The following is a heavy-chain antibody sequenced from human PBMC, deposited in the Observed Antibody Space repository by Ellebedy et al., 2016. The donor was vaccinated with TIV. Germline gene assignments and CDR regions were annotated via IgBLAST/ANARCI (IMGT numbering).Heavy chain of an antibody. D-gene: IGHD6-6*01. J-gene: IGHJ6*02. Sequence: ASVKVSCKASGGTFSSYAISWVRQAPGQGLEWMGWINPNSGGTNYAQKFQGWVTMTRDTSISTAYMELSRLRSDDTAVYYCARDLRYSSSIRNYYYGKDVWGQGTTVTVSS. V-gene: IGHV1-2*04. CDR3: ARDLRYSSSIRNYYYGKDV. CDR2: INPNSGGT. CDR1: GGTFSSYA.